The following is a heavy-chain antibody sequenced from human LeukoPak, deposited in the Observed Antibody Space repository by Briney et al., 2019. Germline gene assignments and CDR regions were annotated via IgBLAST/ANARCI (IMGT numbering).Heavy chain of an antibody. V-gene: IGHV4-4*07. CDR3: AKESRLGGASGSHHFDY. D-gene: IGHD3-10*01. CDR1: GAPVNFYY. Sequence: PSETLSLTCTVSGAPVNFYYLSWIRHSVEKGLEWIARIYTRGNTNYNPSLKSRVTLSVDTSRNKFSLMLSSVTAADTAVYYCAKESRLGGASGSHHFDYWGQGVLVTVSS. CDR2: IYTRGNT. J-gene: IGHJ4*02.